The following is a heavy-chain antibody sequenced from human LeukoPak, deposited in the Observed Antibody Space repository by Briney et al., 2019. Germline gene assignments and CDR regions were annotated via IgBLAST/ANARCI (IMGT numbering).Heavy chain of an antibody. CDR2: INPNSGGT. J-gene: IGHJ4*02. V-gene: IGHV1-2*04. CDR3: ARAGEQWLSFDY. CDR1: GYTFTNYD. D-gene: IGHD6-19*01. Sequence: GASVKVSCKASGYTFTNYDVNWVRQATGQGLEWMGWINPNSGGTNYAQKFQGWVTMTRDTSISTAYMELSRLRSGDTAVYYCARAGEQWLSFDYWGQGTLVTVSS.